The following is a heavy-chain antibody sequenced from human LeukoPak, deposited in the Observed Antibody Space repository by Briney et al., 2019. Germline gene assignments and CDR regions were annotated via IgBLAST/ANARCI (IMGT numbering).Heavy chain of an antibody. V-gene: IGHV3-9*01. D-gene: IGHD3-10*01. J-gene: IGHJ4*02. Sequence: GGSLRLSCAASGFTFDDYTMYWVRQAPGKGLEWVSGITWKSGLVGYADSVKGRFTISRDNAKNSLYLQMNSLRAEDTAWYYCAKVSRRGWFGELWGDNYYFDYWGQGILVTVSS. CDR1: GFTFDDYT. CDR2: ITWKSGLV. CDR3: AKVSRRGWFGELWGDNYYFDY.